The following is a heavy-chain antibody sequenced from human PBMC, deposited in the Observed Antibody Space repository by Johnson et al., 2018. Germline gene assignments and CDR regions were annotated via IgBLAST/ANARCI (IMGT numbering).Heavy chain of an antibody. D-gene: IGHD6-19*01. Sequence: VQLVQSGGGLVQPGGSLRLSCAASGFTFSSYAMHWVRQAPGKGLEYVSGISGDGISTFYADSVKGRFTISRDNSKNTLYLQMGSLRTEDMAVYFCASDRAAVAGIGYFQYWGQGTLVTVSS. V-gene: IGHV3-64*07. CDR1: GFTFSSYA. J-gene: IGHJ1*01. CDR3: ASDRAAVAGIGYFQY. CDR2: ISGDGIST.